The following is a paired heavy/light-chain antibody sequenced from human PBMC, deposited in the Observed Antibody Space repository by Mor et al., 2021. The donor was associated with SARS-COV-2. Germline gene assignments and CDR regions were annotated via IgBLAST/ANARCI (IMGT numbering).Light chain of an antibody. CDR2: KDT. V-gene: IGLV3-25*03. CDR3: QSADNSGTYIL. Sequence: SYELTQPPSVSVSPGQTARITCSGDVLSKQYAYWYQQKSGQAPVMVMYKDTERPSGIPERFSGSSSGTTVTLTISGVQAEDEADYYCQSADNSGTYILFGGGTKLTVL. CDR1: VLSKQY. J-gene: IGLJ2*01.
Heavy chain of an antibody. Sequence: QVQLQESGPGLVKPSETLSLTCTVSGGSISNNYWNWFRQPPGKGLEWIGYIYTRGSTNYNPSLKSRVTISVDTSKNHFSLKLSSVTAADTAMYYCATHHGGANIIPVARPSYYYGMGVWGHGTTVTVSS. D-gene: IGHD3-3*01. J-gene: IGHJ6*02. CDR2: IYTRGST. CDR1: GGSISNNY. CDR3: ATHHGGANIIPVARPSYYYGMGV. V-gene: IGHV4-4*09.